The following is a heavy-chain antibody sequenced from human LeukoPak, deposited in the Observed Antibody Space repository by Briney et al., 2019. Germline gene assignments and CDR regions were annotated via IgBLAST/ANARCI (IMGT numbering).Heavy chain of an antibody. CDR3: ARGAHYYDSSGYHPGGLYEDY. D-gene: IGHD3-22*01. CDR1: GGSISSYY. CDR2: IYTSGST. J-gene: IGHJ4*02. V-gene: IGHV4-4*07. Sequence: PSETLSLTCTVSGGSISSYYWSWIRQPAGKGLEWIGRIYTSGSTNYNPSLKSRVTMSVDTSKNQFSLKLSSVTAADTAVYYCARGAHYYDSSGYHPGGLYEDYWGQGTLVTVSS.